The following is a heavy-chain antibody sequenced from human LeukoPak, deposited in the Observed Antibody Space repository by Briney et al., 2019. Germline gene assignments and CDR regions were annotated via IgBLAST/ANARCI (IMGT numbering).Heavy chain of an antibody. CDR2: INQDGSEK. CDR1: GFTFSSYW. CDR3: ARVRITLVRGVIVFDY. V-gene: IGHV3-7*05. Sequence: GGSLRLSCAASGFTFSSYWMSWVRQAPGKGLEWVANINQDGSEKYYVDSVKGRFTISRDNTKNSGYLQMSSLRAEDTAVYYCARVRITLVRGVIVFDYWGQGTLVTVSS. J-gene: IGHJ4*02. D-gene: IGHD3-10*01.